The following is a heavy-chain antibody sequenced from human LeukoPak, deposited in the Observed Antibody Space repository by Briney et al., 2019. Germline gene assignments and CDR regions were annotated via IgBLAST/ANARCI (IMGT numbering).Heavy chain of an antibody. Sequence: PGGSLRLSCAASGFTVSSNYMSWFRQAPGKGLEWVSVIYSGGSTYYADSVKGRFTISRDNSKNTLYLQMNSLRAEDTAVYYCARGEYDSSGYYYSAFDYWGQGTLVTVSS. V-gene: IGHV3-53*01. CDR2: IYSGGST. J-gene: IGHJ4*02. CDR1: GFTVSSNY. D-gene: IGHD3-22*01. CDR3: ARGEYDSSGYYYSAFDY.